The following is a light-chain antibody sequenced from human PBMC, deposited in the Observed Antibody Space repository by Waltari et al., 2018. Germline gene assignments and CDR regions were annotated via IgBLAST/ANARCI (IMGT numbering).Light chain of an antibody. CDR3: QQYNSYPLT. CDR1: QSISSW. Sequence: DIQITQSPSTLSASVGDRVTITCRASQSISSWLAWYQQKPGKAPKLLIYKASSLESGVPSRFSGSGSGTEFTLTISSLQPDDFETYYCQQYNSYPLTFGGGTKVEIK. J-gene: IGKJ4*01. V-gene: IGKV1-5*03. CDR2: KAS.